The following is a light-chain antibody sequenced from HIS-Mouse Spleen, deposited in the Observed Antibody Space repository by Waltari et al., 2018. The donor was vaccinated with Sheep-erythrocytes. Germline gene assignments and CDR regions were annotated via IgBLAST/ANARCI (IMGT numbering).Light chain of an antibody. V-gene: IGKV3-11*01. CDR1: QLVSSY. CDR3: QQRSNWLT. CDR2: DAS. Sequence: EIVLTQSPATLSLSPGERATLACRASQLVSSYLAWYQQKPGQAPRRLIYDASNRATGIPARLSCRGSGTAFTLTISSREPEDFAVYDCQQRSNWLTFGGGTKVEIK. J-gene: IGKJ4*01.